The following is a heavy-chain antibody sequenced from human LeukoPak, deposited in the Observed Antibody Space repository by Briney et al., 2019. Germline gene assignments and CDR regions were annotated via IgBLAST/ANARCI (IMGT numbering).Heavy chain of an antibody. V-gene: IGHV4-4*07. D-gene: IGHD2-15*01. CDR2: IYTRGST. Sequence: SETLSLTCTVSGGSINNYYWSWIRQPAGKGLEWIGRIYTRGSTNYNPSLKSRVTMSVGTSKNQFSLKLSSVTAADTAVYYCARGRYCSADICSGGDAFDIWGQGTMVSVSS. CDR3: ARGRYCSADICSGGDAFDI. CDR1: GGSINNYY. J-gene: IGHJ3*02.